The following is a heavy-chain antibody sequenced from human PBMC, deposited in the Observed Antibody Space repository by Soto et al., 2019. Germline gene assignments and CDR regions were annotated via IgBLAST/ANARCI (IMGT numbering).Heavy chain of an antibody. V-gene: IGHV3-15*01. J-gene: IGHJ6*03. CDR2: IKSKTDGGTT. Sequence: GGSLRLSCAASGFTFSNAWMSWVRQAPGKGLEWVGRIKSKTDGGTTDYAAPVKGRFTISRDDSKNTLYLQMNSLKTEDTAVYYCTKQDIVVVPAAMLGPVWYMDVWGKGTTVTVSS. CDR3: TKQDIVVVPAAMLGPVWYMDV. D-gene: IGHD2-2*01. CDR1: GFTFSNAW.